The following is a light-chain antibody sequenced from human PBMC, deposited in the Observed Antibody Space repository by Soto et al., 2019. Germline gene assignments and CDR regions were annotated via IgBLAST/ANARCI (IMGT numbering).Light chain of an antibody. J-gene: IGLJ2*01. V-gene: IGLV2-14*01. CDR1: SGDIGDYKY. CDR2: DVS. CDR3: SSYTSTNFVI. Sequence: QSVLTQPASVSGSPXXXXTISCTGSSGDIGDYKYVSWYKQHPGKAPKLMIYDVSNRPSGVSNRFSASKSGNTASLTISGLQAEDEADYYCSSYTSTNFVIFGGGTKLTVL.